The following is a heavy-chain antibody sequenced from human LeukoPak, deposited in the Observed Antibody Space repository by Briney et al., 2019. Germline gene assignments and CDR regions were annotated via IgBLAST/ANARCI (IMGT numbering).Heavy chain of an antibody. Sequence: GGSLRLSCAASGFTFSSYSMNWVRQAPGKGLEWVSSISSSSSYIYYADSVKGRFTISRDNAKNSLYLQMNSLRAEDTAVYYCARGLLWFGELWSYYYYMDVWGKGTTVTVSS. CDR2: ISSSSSYI. D-gene: IGHD3-10*01. J-gene: IGHJ6*03. CDR1: GFTFSSYS. CDR3: ARGLLWFGELWSYYYYMDV. V-gene: IGHV3-21*01.